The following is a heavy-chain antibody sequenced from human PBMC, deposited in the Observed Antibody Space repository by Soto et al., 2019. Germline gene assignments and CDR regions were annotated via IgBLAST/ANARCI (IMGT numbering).Heavy chain of an antibody. CDR3: ASGGEYMSSSFEY. CDR2: IYYSGTT. V-gene: IGHV4-31*03. CDR1: GGSVSSGGYY. D-gene: IGHD6-6*01. Sequence: QVQLQESGPGLVKPSQTLSLTCTVSGGSVSSGGYYWSWIRQHPGQGLEWIGHIYYSGTTYYNSSLKSRITISLDTSKNQFSLKLSSVTAADTAVYFCASGGEYMSSSFEYWGQGTLVTVSS. J-gene: IGHJ4*02.